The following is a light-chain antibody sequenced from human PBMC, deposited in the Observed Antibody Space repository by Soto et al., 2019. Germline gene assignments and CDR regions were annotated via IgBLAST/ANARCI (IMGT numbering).Light chain of an antibody. J-gene: IGLJ1*01. V-gene: IGLV2-14*01. CDR3: SSYTTNSAPFV. CDR1: SSDVGADNY. CDR2: EVS. Sequence: ALTQPSSVSGSPGQSITISCTGVSSDVGADNYVSWYQQHPGKAPKLMIYEVSNRPSGVSDRFSGSKSGSTASLTISGLQADDEADYYCSSYTTNSAPFVFGTGTKVTVL.